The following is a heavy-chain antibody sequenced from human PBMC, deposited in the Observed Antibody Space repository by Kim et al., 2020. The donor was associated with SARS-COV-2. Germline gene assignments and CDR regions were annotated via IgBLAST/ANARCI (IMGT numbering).Heavy chain of an antibody. CDR1: GFTFSSYG. J-gene: IGHJ6*02. CDR2: ISYDGSNK. CDR3: AKGTSPYSSSLSDYYYYYCGMDV. V-gene: IGHV3-30*18. Sequence: GGSLRLSCAASGFTFSSYGMHWVRQAPGKGLEWVAVISYDGSNKYYADSVKGRFTISRDNSKNTLYLQMNSLRAEDTAVYYCAKGTSPYSSSLSDYYYYYCGMDVWGQGTTVTVS. D-gene: IGHD6-13*01.